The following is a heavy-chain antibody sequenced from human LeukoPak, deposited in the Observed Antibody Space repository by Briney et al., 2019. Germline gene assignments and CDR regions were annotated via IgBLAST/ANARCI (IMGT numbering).Heavy chain of an antibody. V-gene: IGHV3-9*01. CDR3: AKQAGYSYGYSPFDY. CDR1: GFTFDDYA. Sequence: PGGSLRLSCAASGFTFDDYAMHWVRQAPGKGLEWVSGISWNSGSIGYADSVKGRFTISRDNAKNSLYLQMNSLRAEDTALYYCAKQAGYSYGYSPFDYWGQGTLVTVSS. J-gene: IGHJ4*02. D-gene: IGHD5-18*01. CDR2: ISWNSGSI.